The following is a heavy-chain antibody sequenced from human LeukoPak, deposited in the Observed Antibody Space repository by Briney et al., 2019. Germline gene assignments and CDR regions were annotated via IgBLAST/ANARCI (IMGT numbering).Heavy chain of an antibody. D-gene: IGHD2-2*01. Sequence: ASVKVSCKASGYTFTGYYMHWVRQAPGQGLEWMGWISAYNGNTNYAQKLQGRVTMTTDTSTSTAYMELRSLRSDDTAVYYCARDRGLYCSSTSCYLIPFDYWGQGTLVTVSS. CDR1: GYTFTGYY. CDR2: ISAYNGNT. J-gene: IGHJ4*02. V-gene: IGHV1-18*04. CDR3: ARDRGLYCSSTSCYLIPFDY.